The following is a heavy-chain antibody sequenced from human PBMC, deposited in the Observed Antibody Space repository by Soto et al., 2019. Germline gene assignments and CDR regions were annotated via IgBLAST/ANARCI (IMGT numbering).Heavy chain of an antibody. J-gene: IGHJ6*02. Sequence: QVQLVQSGAEVKKPGASVKVSCKASGYTFTSYDINWVRQATGQGLEWMGWMNPNSGNTGYAQKFQGRVTMTRNTSISTAYMELSSLRSEDTAVYYCARSPPLRYFDWLSYYYYGMDVWGQGTTVTVSS. CDR1: GYTFTSYD. V-gene: IGHV1-8*01. CDR2: MNPNSGNT. D-gene: IGHD3-9*01. CDR3: ARSPPLRYFDWLSYYYYGMDV.